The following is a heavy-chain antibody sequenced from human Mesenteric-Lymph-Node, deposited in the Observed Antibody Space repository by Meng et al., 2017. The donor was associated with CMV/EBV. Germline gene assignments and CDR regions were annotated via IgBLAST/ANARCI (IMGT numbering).Heavy chain of an antibody. D-gene: IGHD6-13*01. CDR1: GYTFTGYY. Sequence: ASVKVSCKASGYTFTGYYMHWVRQAPGQGLEWMGWINPNSGGTNYAQKFQGRVTMTRDTSISTAYMEVTRLRSDDTAVYYCARDPVSSSWHQILYYGLDVWGQGTTVTVSS. J-gene: IGHJ6*02. CDR2: INPNSGGT. V-gene: IGHV1-2*02. CDR3: ARDPVSSSWHQILYYGLDV.